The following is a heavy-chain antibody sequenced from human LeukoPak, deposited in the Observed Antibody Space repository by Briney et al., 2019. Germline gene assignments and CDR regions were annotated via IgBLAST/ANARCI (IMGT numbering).Heavy chain of an antibody. J-gene: IGHJ4*02. CDR3: ARASPHLGLDY. V-gene: IGHV1-3*01. CDR1: GYTFTSYA. CDR2: ISAGNGNT. Sequence: ASVKVSCKASGYTFTSYAMHWVRQAPGQRLEWMGWISAGNGNTKYSQKFQGRVTITRDTSASTAYMELSSLRSEDTAVYYCARASPHLGLDYWGQGTLVTVSS.